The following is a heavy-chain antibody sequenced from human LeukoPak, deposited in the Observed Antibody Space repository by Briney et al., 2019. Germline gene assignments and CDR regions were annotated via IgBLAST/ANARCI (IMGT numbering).Heavy chain of an antibody. J-gene: IGHJ6*03. CDR3: ARGRCSSTSCYAGYYYYYYMDV. CDR1: GYTFTSYD. V-gene: IGHV1-8*03. Sequence: ASVKVSCKASGYTFTSYDINWVRQATGQGLEWMGWMNPNSGNTGYAQKFQGRVTITRNTSISTAYMELSSLRSEDTAVYYCARGRCSSTSCYAGYYYYYYMDVWGKGTTVTVSS. D-gene: IGHD2-2*01. CDR2: MNPNSGNT.